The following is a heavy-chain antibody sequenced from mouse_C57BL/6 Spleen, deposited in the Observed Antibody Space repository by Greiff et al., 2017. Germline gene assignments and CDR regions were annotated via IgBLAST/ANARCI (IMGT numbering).Heavy chain of an antibody. D-gene: IGHD2-1*01. J-gene: IGHJ4*01. CDR3: KRGGNYVYAMDY. V-gene: IGHV1-15*01. Sequence: QVQLKQSGAELVRPGASVTLSCKASGYTFTDYEMHWVKQTPVHGLEWIGAIDPETGGTAYNQKFKGKAILTADKSSSTAYMELRSLTSEDSAVYYCKRGGNYVYAMDYWGQGTSVTVSS. CDR2: IDPETGGT. CDR1: GYTFTDYE.